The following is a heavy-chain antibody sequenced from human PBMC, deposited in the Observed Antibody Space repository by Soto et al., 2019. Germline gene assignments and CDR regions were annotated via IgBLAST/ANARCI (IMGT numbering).Heavy chain of an antibody. CDR3: ARDFSPRLYSSSLSWGYY. J-gene: IGHJ4*02. CDR1: GFTFSSYS. V-gene: IGHV3-21*01. D-gene: IGHD6-6*01. CDR2: ISSSSSYK. Sequence: GGSLRLSCAASGFTFSSYSMNWVRQAPGKGLEWVSSISSSSSYKYYADSVKGRFTISRDNAKNSLYLQMNSLRAEDTAVYYCARDFSPRLYSSSLSWGYYWGQGTLVTVSS.